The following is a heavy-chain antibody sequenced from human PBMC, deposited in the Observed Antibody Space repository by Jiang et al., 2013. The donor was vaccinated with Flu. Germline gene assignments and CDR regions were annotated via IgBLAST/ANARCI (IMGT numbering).Heavy chain of an antibody. Sequence: VQLLESGGGLVQPGGSLRLSCVSSGFTFSSNAMYWVRQAPGKGLEWVAFTLFDGSYKYYADSVKGRSIISRDNSKNTLYLKMNSLRAEDTAVFYXATDTQHRILQHVGPGTLVIVSS. CDR3: ATDTQHRILQH. V-gene: IGHV3-30*02. J-gene: IGHJ1*01. CDR2: TLFDGSYK. CDR1: GFTFSSNA. D-gene: IGHD2-21*01.